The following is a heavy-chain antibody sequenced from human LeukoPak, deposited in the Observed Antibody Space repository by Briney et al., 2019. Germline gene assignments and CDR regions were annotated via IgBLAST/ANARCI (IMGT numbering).Heavy chain of an antibody. J-gene: IGHJ4*02. D-gene: IGHD3-10*01. CDR1: GITFSNYA. V-gene: IGHV3-23*01. CDR3: AKDPDPHYYGSGTYHSHFDY. CDR2: ISGSGGST. Sequence: GGSLRLSCAASGITFSNYAMSWVRQAPGKGLEWVSAISGSGGSTYYADSVKGRFTISRDNSKNTLYLQMNSLRAEDTAVYYCAKDPDPHYYGSGTYHSHFDYWGQGTLVTVSS.